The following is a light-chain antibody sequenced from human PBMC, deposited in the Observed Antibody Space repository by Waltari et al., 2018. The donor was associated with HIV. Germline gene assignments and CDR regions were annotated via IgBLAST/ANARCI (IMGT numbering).Light chain of an antibody. Sequence: SYELTQPPSVSVSPGQTASITCSGDNLGDKYACWYQQKPGQSPVLVIYQDSKRPAGIPERFSDSSSGNTGTVASRGAQARAEADYYCQAWDSSTVVFGGGTKLTVL. CDR2: QDS. CDR3: QAWDSSTVV. J-gene: IGLJ2*01. V-gene: IGLV3-1*01. CDR1: NLGDKY.